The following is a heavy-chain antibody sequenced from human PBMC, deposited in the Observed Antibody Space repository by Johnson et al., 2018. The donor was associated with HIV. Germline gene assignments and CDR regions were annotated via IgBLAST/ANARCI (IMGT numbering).Heavy chain of an antibody. CDR1: GFTLSIYG. CDR3: AKGGVGRDGNRDAFDI. CDR2: IRYDGSNK. D-gene: IGHD5-24*01. Sequence: QGQLVESGGGVVQPGGSLRLSCAASGFTLSIYGMHWVRQAPGKGLEWVTFIRYDGSNKYYAESVKGRFTISIDNPKNTLYLQMNSLRREDTAVYYCAKGGVGRDGNRDAFDIWGQGTMVTVSS. V-gene: IGHV3-30*02. J-gene: IGHJ3*02.